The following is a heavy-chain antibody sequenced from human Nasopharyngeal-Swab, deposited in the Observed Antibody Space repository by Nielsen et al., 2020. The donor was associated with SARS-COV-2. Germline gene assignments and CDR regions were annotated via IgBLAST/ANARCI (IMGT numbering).Heavy chain of an antibody. CDR3: ARDLPHYYDSSGCLDY. CDR1: GFTFSSYS. CDR2: ISSSSSYI. Sequence: GGSLRLSCAASGFTFSSYSMNWVRQAPGKGLEWVSSISSSSSYIYYVDSVKGRFTISRDNAKNSLYLQMNSLRAEDTAVYYCARDLPHYYDSSGCLDYWGQGTLVTVSS. J-gene: IGHJ4*02. D-gene: IGHD3-22*01. V-gene: IGHV3-21*01.